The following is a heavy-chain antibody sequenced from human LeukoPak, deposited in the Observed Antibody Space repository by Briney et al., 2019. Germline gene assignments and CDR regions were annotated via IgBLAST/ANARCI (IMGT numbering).Heavy chain of an antibody. V-gene: IGHV3-53*01. CDR2: IYSGGST. Sequence: GGSLRLSCVASGFTVSTNYMSWVRQAPGKGLEWVSVIYSGGSTYYADSVKGRFTISRDNSKNTLYLQMNSLRAEDTAVYYCARVPDTAMAYYYGMDVWGQGTTVTVSS. J-gene: IGHJ6*02. D-gene: IGHD5-18*01. CDR1: GFTVSTNY. CDR3: ARVPDTAMAYYYGMDV.